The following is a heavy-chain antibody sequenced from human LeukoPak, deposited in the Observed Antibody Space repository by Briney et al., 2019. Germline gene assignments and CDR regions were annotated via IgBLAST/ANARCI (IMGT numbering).Heavy chain of an antibody. CDR3: ARVVPAVGCGGDCYTNWFDP. Sequence: ASVKVSCKASGGTFSSYAISWVRQAPGQRLEWMGGIIPIFGTANYAQKFQGRVTITTDESTSTAYMELSSLRSEDTAVYYCARVVPAVGCGGDCYTNWFDPWGQGTLVTVSS. J-gene: IGHJ5*02. CDR1: GGTFSSYA. CDR2: IIPIFGTA. D-gene: IGHD2-21*02. V-gene: IGHV1-69*05.